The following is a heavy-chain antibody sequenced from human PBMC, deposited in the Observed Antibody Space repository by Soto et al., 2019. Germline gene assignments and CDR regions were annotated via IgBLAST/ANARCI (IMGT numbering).Heavy chain of an antibody. J-gene: IGHJ6*02. V-gene: IGHV1-69*13. Sequence: SVKVSCKASGGTFSSYAISWVRQAPGQGLEWMGGIIPIFGTANYAQKFQGRVTITADESTSTAYMELSSLRSEDTAVYYCARDEYYYDSSGYYLVYYGMDVWGQGTTVTVSS. CDR3: ARDEYYYDSSGYYLVYYGMDV. CDR1: GGTFSSYA. CDR2: IIPIFGTA. D-gene: IGHD3-22*01.